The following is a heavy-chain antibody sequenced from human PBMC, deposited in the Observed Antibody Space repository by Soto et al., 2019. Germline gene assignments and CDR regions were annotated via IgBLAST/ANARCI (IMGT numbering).Heavy chain of an antibody. CDR3: ARASWIVATIDY. J-gene: IGHJ4*02. CDR2: ISYDASNK. V-gene: IGHV3-30-3*01. CDR1: GFTFSSYA. D-gene: IGHD5-12*01. Sequence: QVQLVESGGGVVHPGRSLRLSCAASGFTFSSYAMHWVRQAPGNGLEWVAVISYDASNKYYADSVKGRFTNSRDNSQNTLYLPMNSLGAEDTAVYYCARASWIVATIDYGGQGTMVTVSS.